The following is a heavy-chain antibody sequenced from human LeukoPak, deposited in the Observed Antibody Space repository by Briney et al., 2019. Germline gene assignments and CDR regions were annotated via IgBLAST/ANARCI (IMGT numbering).Heavy chain of an antibody. J-gene: IGHJ4*02. CDR3: ARDSFETDIDY. D-gene: IGHD1-14*01. Sequence: GGSLRLSCAVSGFTFWTYWMSWVRQAPGKGLEWVANIKEDGSEQYYVNSLKGRFTISRDNVKNSLYLQMNSLRVEDSAVYYCARDSFETDIDYWGQGALVTVSS. CDR2: IKEDGSEQ. V-gene: IGHV3-7*01. CDR1: GFTFWTYW.